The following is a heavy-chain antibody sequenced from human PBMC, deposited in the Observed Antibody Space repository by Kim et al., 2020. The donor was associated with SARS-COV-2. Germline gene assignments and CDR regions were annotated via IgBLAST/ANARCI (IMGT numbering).Heavy chain of an antibody. CDR3: ARVVRAAGLGFDY. D-gene: IGHD1-26*01. V-gene: IGHV1-18*01. J-gene: IGHJ4*02. Sequence: YAQKLQGRVTMTADTSTSTAYMELRSLRSDDTAVYYCARVVRAAGLGFDYWGQGTLVTVSS.